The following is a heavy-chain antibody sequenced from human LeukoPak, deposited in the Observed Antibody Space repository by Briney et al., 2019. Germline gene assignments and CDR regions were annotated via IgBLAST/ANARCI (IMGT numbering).Heavy chain of an antibody. J-gene: IGHJ4*02. Sequence: GGSLRLSCAASGFTFSSYRMSWVRQAPGKGLEWVDNIKQDGSEKYYVDSVKGRFTISRDNAKNSLYLQMNSLRAADTAVYYCARGYSYGPRGVLFRYWGQGTLVTVSS. V-gene: IGHV3-7*04. CDR1: GFTFSSYR. CDR3: ARGYSYGPRGVLFRY. D-gene: IGHD5-18*01. CDR2: IKQDGSEK.